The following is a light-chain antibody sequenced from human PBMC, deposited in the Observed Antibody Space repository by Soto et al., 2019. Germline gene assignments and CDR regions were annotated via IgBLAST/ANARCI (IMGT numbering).Light chain of an antibody. V-gene: IGKV1-5*03. Sequence: DIQMTQSPSTLSASVRDRVTITCRASQSINSWLAWYQQKPGKAPTLLIYKASSLRSGVPSRFSGSGSGTEFSLTISSLHPDDFATYYCQQYNSYPYTFGQGTKLEIK. J-gene: IGKJ2*01. CDR2: KAS. CDR1: QSINSW. CDR3: QQYNSYPYT.